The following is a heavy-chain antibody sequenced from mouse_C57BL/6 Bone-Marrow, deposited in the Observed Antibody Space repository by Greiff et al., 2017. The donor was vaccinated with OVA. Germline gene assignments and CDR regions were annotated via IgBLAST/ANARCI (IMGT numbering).Heavy chain of an antibody. V-gene: IGHV3-6*01. CDR1: GYSITSGYY. CDR2: ISYDGSN. D-gene: IGHD1-1*01. J-gene: IGHJ2*01. CDR3: ARVSYYYGTFDY. Sequence: DVHLVESGPGLVKPSQSLSLTCSVTGYSITSGYYWNWIRQFPGNKLEWMGYISYDGSNNYNPSLKNRISITRDTSKNQFFLKLNSVTTEDTATYYCARVSYYYGTFDYWGQGTTLTVSS.